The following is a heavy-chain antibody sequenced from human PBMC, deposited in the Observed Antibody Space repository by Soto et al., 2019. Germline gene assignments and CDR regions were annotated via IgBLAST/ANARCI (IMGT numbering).Heavy chain of an antibody. J-gene: IGHJ4*02. D-gene: IGHD6-6*01. CDR2: INSDGSST. Sequence: GGSLRLSCAASGFTFSSYWMHWVRQAPGKGLVWVSRINSDGSSTSYADSVKGRFTISRDNAKNTLYLQMNSLRAEDTAVYYCARAALEYSSSSPLDYWGQGTLVTVSS. V-gene: IGHV3-74*01. CDR3: ARAALEYSSSSPLDY. CDR1: GFTFSSYW.